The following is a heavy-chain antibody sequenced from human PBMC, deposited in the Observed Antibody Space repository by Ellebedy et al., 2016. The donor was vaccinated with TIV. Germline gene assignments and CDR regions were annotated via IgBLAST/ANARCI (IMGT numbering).Heavy chain of an antibody. D-gene: IGHD1-26*01. CDR1: GYTFTGYY. CDR2: INPNSGGT. J-gene: IGHJ4*02. V-gene: IGHV1-2*04. Sequence: ASVKVSXXASGYTFTGYYMHWVRQAPGQGLEWMGWINPNSGGTNYAQKFQGWVTMTRDTSISTAYMELSSLISEDTAVYYCARDRNSGSYLDYWGQGTLVTVSS. CDR3: ARDRNSGSYLDY.